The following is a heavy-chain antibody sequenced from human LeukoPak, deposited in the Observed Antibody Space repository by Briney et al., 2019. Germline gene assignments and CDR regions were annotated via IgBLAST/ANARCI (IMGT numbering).Heavy chain of an antibody. Sequence: GGSLRLSCAASGFTFSSYSMHWVRQAPGKGLEWVAFIRYDGSNKYYADSVKGRFTISRDNSKNTLYLQMNSLRAEDTAVYYCAKGEEVATLLCGYWGQGTLVTVSS. J-gene: IGHJ4*02. CDR1: GFTFSSYS. CDR3: AKGEEVATLLCGY. CDR2: IRYDGSNK. D-gene: IGHD2-15*01. V-gene: IGHV3-30*02.